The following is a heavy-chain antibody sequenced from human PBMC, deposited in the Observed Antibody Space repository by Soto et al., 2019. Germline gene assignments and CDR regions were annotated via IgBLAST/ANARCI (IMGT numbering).Heavy chain of an antibody. D-gene: IGHD5-12*01. CDR3: ARGGRLRSPGGSDY. J-gene: IGHJ4*02. Sequence: QVQLVQSGAEVKKPGSSVKVSCKASGGTFSSYAISWVRQAPGQGLEWMGGIIPIFGTANFAQTFQGRVTMTADESTSTAYMELSSLRSEDTAVYYCARGGRLRSPGGSDYWCQGSLVTGSS. V-gene: IGHV1-69*01. CDR1: GGTFSSYA. CDR2: IIPIFGTA.